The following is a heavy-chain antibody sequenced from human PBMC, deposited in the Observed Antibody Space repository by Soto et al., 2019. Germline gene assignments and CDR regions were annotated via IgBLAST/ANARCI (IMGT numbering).Heavy chain of an antibody. CDR3: VQGRYPTMATPLDH. CDR1: GSTFDNCA. Sequence: TLSLSCSASGSTFDNCAMYWVWQAPGKGLEWVSGISWDSTTVGYADSVKGRFTISRDDAKNSLYLQTNSLRREDTALYYCVQGRYPTMATPLDHWGQGTLGTVSS. V-gene: IGHV3-9*01. D-gene: IGHD1-1*01. J-gene: IGHJ5*02. CDR2: ISWDSTTV.